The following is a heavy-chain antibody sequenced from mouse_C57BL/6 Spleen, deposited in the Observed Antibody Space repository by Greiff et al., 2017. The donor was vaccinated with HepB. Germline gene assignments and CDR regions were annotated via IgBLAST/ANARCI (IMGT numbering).Heavy chain of an antibody. V-gene: IGHV1-82*01. CDR2: IYPGDGDT. CDR1: GYAFSSSW. D-gene: IGHD2-4*01. Sequence: QVQLQQSGPELVKPGASVKISCKASGYAFSSSWMNWVKQRPEKGLEWIGRIYPGDGDTNYNGKFKGKATLTADKSSSTAYMQLSSLTSEDSAVYFCARDYDHAGIYWGQGTLVTVSA. CDR3: ARDYDHAGIY. J-gene: IGHJ3*01.